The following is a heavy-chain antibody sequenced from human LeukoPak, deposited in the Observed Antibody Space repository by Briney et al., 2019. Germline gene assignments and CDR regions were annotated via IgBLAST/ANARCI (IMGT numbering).Heavy chain of an antibody. CDR2: ISSSGSTI. J-gene: IGHJ4*02. D-gene: IGHD3-16*02. CDR1: GFTFSDYY. V-gene: IGHV3-11*04. CDR3: ARASEDYVWGSYRPTLRD. Sequence: PGGSLRLSCAASGFTFSDYYMSWIRQAPGKGLEWVSYISSSGSTIYYADSVKGRFTISRDNAKNSLYLQMNSLRAEDTAVYYCARASEDYVWGSYRPTLRDWGQGTLVTVSS.